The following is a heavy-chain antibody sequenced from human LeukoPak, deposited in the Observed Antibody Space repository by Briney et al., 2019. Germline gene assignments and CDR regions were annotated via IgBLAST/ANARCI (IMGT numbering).Heavy chain of an antibody. CDR3: ARVFANYGSGSSFAFDY. J-gene: IGHJ4*02. CDR2: IYHSGST. D-gene: IGHD3-10*01. V-gene: IGHV4-38-2*02. Sequence: PSETLSLTCTVSGYSISSGYYWGWIRQPPGKGLEWIGSIYHSGSTYYNPSLKSRVTISVDTSKNQFSLKLSSVTAADTAVYYCARVFANYGSGSSFAFDYWGQGTLVTVSS. CDR1: GYSISSGYY.